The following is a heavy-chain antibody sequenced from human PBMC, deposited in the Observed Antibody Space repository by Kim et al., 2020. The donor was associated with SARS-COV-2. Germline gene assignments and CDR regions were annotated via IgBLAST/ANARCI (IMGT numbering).Heavy chain of an antibody. CDR3: ARPYYYDSSGQSTFDY. Sequence: CVKGRFTISRDTAKNSLYLKMNSLRAEDTAVYYCARPYYYDSSGQSTFDYWGQGTLVTVSS. V-gene: IGHV3-7*04. J-gene: IGHJ4*02. D-gene: IGHD3-22*01.